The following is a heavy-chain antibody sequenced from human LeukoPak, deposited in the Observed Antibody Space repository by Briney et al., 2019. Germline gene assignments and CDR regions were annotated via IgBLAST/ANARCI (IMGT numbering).Heavy chain of an antibody. CDR2: IYYSGST. V-gene: IGHV4-30-4*08. D-gene: IGHD2-2*01. CDR3: ARIIVVVPAAKYYYYMDV. J-gene: IGHJ6*03. Sequence: TLSLTCTVSGGSISSDDYYWRWIRQPPGKGLEWIGYIYYSGSTYYNPSLKSRVTISVDTSKNQFSLKLSSVTAADTAVYYCARIIVVVPAAKYYYYMDVWGKGTTVTVSS. CDR1: GGSISSDDYY.